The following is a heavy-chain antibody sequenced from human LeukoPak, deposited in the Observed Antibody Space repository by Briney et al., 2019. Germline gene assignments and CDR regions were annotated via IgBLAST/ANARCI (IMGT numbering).Heavy chain of an antibody. CDR2: IWYDGSNK. V-gene: IGHV3-33*01. J-gene: IGHJ6*02. CDR3: ARDRAGSGNYYNNPHGLDL. Sequence: GGSLRLSCAASGFTFSSYGMHWVRQAPGKGLEWVAVIWYDGSNKYYTDSVKGRFTISRDNSKNTLYLQMNSLRAEDTAIYFCARDRAGSGNYYNNPHGLDLWGQGTTVSVSS. CDR1: GFTFSSYG. D-gene: IGHD3-10*01.